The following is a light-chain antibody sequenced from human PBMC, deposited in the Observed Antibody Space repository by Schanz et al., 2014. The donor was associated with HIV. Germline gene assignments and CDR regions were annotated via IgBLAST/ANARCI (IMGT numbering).Light chain of an antibody. J-gene: IGKJ2*01. V-gene: IGKV1-39*01. CDR2: AAS. CDR1: QIISTY. CDR3: QLSYSATPYT. Sequence: DIQMTQSPSSLSASVGDRVTLTCRASQIISTYLNWYQQKPGKAPKLLIYAASSLHSGVPSRFSGSGSGTDFTLTISTLQHEDFAAYCCQLSYSATPYTFGQGTKVQIK.